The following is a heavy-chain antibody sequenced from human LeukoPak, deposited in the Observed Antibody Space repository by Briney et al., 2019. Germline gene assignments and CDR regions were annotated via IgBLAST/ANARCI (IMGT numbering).Heavy chain of an antibody. V-gene: IGHV4-38-2*02. Sequence: PSETLSLTCTVSGYSISSGYYWGWIRQPPGKGLEWIGSIYHSGSTYYNPSLKSRVTISVDTSKNQFSLKLSSVTAADTAVYYCARRGDTSGWYYYWGQGTLVTVSS. CDR2: IYHSGST. CDR1: GYSISSGYY. D-gene: IGHD6-19*01. CDR3: ARRGDTSGWYYY. J-gene: IGHJ4*02.